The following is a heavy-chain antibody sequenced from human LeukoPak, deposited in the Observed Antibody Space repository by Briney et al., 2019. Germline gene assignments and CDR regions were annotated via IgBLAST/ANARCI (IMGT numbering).Heavy chain of an antibody. CDR2: ISSSSSTI. CDR1: GFTFSSYS. D-gene: IGHD5-24*01. V-gene: IGHV3-48*04. J-gene: IGHJ5*02. Sequence: GGSLRLSCAASGFTFSSYSMNWVRQAPGKGLEWVSYISSSSSTIYYVDSVKGRFTVSRDNAKNSLYLQMNSLRVEDTAVYYCAREVEAALDPWGQGTLVTVSS. CDR3: AREVEAALDP.